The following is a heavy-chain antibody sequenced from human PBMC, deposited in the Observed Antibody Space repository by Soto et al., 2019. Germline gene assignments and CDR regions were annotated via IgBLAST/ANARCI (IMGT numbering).Heavy chain of an antibody. CDR1: RYSFTRYW. Sequence: DSLTISLKASRYSFTRYWFGVVRQMPGKGLEWMGLIYPGDSETRYSPSFQGQVTISADKSISTAYLQWSSLQASDTAMYYCARLRRSSAGYWGQGTLVTVSS. CDR2: IYPGDSET. V-gene: IGHV5-51*01. CDR3: ARLRRSSAGY. D-gene: IGHD6-6*01. J-gene: IGHJ1*01.